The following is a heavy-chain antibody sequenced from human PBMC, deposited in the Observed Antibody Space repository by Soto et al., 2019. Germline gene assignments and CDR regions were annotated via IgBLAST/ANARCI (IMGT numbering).Heavy chain of an antibody. V-gene: IGHV3-30*18. CDR2: ISYDGSNK. D-gene: IGHD2-15*01. Sequence: QVQLVESGGGVVQPGRSLRLSCAASGFTFSSYGMHWVRQAPGKGLEWVAVISYDGSNKYYADSVKGRFTISRDNSKNTLYLQMNSLRAEDTAVYYCAKDSRGGGKPTYCGQGTLVTVSS. CDR1: GFTFSSYG. CDR3: AKDSRGGGKPTY. J-gene: IGHJ4*02.